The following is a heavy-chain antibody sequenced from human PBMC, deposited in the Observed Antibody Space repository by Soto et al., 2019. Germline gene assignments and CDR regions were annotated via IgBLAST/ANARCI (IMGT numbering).Heavy chain of an antibody. V-gene: IGHV3-53*01. D-gene: IGHD1-1*01. CDR3: ATWHEREHAYDV. Sequence: DVQLVESGGGLMQPGESLRLSCAASGLTVSGKKYVAWVRQAPGKGLEWVSALYDVDGSFYADSVKGRFTTSSDSSKTTVHLQMNGQRPDDTAVYYCATWHEREHAYDVWGQGTTVTVSS. CDR1: GLTVSGKKY. J-gene: IGHJ3*01. CDR2: LYDVDGS.